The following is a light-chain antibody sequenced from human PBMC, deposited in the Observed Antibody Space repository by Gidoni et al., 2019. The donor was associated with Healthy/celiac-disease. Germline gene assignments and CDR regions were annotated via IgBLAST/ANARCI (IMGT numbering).Light chain of an antibody. V-gene: IGLV7-46*01. CDR1: AEPVTSTHY. J-gene: IGLJ3*02. CDR2: DTN. Sequence: QAVVTQAPSLPVSPGGTVTLPCASRAEPVTSTHYPYWFQQKPGQAPRTLIYDTNNKHSWTPARFSGSLLGGKAALTLSGAQPEDEADYYCLLSHGAARVFGGGTKLTVL. CDR3: LLSHGAARV.